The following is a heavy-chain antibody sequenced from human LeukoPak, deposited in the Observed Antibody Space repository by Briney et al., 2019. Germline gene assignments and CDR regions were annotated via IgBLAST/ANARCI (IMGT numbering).Heavy chain of an antibody. D-gene: IGHD1-26*01. V-gene: IGHV3-7*01. CDR3: ARDNGGSSDY. CDR2: IKQDGSAK. Sequence: GGSLRLSCVASGFTFSSYWMSWVRQAPGKGLEWVANIKQDGSAKNYGDSVKGRFTISRDDAKNSLYLQMNSLRVEDTAVYYCARDNGGSSDYWGQGTLVTVSS. J-gene: IGHJ4*02. CDR1: GFTFSSYW.